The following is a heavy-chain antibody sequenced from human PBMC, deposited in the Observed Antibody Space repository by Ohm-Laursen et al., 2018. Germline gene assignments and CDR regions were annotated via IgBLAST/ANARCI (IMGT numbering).Heavy chain of an antibody. CDR3: AREERGSDFQGIDY. D-gene: IGHD3/OR15-3a*01. CDR1: GFSFSDYD. Sequence: SLRLSCAASGFSFSDYDMHWVRLLTGKRLEWVSGIDAAGRTYYPASMEGRFTTSRENDKNSLYLQVGSLRAGDTAVYYCAREERGSDFQGIDYWGQGTLVTVSS. J-gene: IGHJ4*02. CDR2: IDAAGRT. V-gene: IGHV3-13*01.